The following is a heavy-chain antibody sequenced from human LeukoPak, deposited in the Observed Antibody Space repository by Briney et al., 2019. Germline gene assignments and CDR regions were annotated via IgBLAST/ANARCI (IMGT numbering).Heavy chain of an antibody. J-gene: IGHJ6*02. Sequence: GESLKISCKGSGYGFANYWIGWVRQMPGKGLEWMGIIYPGDSNTDYSPSLQGQVTISADKSITTAYLQWSSLKASDTAMYYCARVGGSGMDVWGQGTTVTVSS. CDR2: IYPGDSNT. CDR1: GYGFANYW. CDR3: ARVGGSGMDV. D-gene: IGHD2-15*01. V-gene: IGHV5-51*01.